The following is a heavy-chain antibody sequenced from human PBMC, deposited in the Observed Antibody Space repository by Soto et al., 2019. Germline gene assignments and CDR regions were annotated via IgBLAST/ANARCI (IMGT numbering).Heavy chain of an antibody. V-gene: IGHV3-23*01. CDR2: ISGSGGTP. CDR1: GFTFSRSA. CDR3: AMGLAAAGPLDY. J-gene: IGHJ4*02. Sequence: GWSLRLSCAASGFTFSRSAMSWVRQAPGRGLEWFSTISGSGGTPYYADSVKGRFTISRDNSKNTLYLALNSLRAEDTAVYYCAMGLAAAGPLDYWGQGTLVTVSS. D-gene: IGHD6-13*01.